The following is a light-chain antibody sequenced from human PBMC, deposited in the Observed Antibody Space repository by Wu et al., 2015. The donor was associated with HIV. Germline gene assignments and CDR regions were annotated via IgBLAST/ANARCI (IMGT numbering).Light chain of an antibody. J-gene: IGKJ5*01. CDR2: AAT. V-gene: IGKV3-20*01. CDR3: RQYGSSPIT. Sequence: EIVLRQSPGTLSMSPGERVILSCRASQNVGSRSLAWYQQKPGQAPRLLISAATSRATGIPDRFSGFGAGTDFSLVISRLEPEDFGVYYCRQYGSSPITFGQGTRLEIK. CDR1: QNVGSRS.